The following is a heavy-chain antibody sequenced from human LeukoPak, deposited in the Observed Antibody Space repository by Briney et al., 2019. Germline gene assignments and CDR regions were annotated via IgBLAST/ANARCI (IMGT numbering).Heavy chain of an antibody. Sequence: GGSLRLSCAASGFTFSSYWMSWVRQAPGKGLEWVANIKQDGSEKYYVDSVKGRFTISRDNAKNSLYLQMNSLRAEDTAVYYCASQGYYYDSSGFFDYWGQGTLVTVSS. V-gene: IGHV3-7*01. CDR2: IKQDGSEK. CDR3: ASQGYYYDSSGFFDY. D-gene: IGHD3-22*01. CDR1: GFTFSSYW. J-gene: IGHJ4*02.